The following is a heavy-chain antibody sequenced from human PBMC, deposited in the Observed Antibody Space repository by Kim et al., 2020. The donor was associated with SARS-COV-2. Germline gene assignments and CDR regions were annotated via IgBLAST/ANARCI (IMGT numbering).Heavy chain of an antibody. V-gene: IGHV1-3*04. CDR1: GYIFSKNG. CDR2: INIGDGNS. Sequence: ASVKVSCKASGYIFSKNGMDWVRQAPGQSLEWMGWINIGDGNSEYSEKFHGRLTITRDTSASATYLELSSLTSEDTAVYYCAIGGPFSGSGSPFYFWGQG. D-gene: IGHD3-10*01. J-gene: IGHJ4*02. CDR3: AIGGPFSGSGSPFYF.